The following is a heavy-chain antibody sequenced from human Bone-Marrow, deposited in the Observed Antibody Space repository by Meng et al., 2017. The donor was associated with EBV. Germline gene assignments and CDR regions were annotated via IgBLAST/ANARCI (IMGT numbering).Heavy chain of an antibody. CDR3: ASESGRGFTPDY. CDR1: GGTFRSDA. CDR2: LIPMTGVA. V-gene: IGHV1-69*01. D-gene: IGHD3-10*01. Sequence: QVRLVQSGAEGKKPGSSVMASCKTSGGTFRSDAISWVRQAPGQGLVWMGGLIPMTGVAHYAQKFQDRVSIIADESTSTHYLELSSLRSEDTAIYFCASESGRGFTPDYWGQGTLVTVSS. J-gene: IGHJ4*02.